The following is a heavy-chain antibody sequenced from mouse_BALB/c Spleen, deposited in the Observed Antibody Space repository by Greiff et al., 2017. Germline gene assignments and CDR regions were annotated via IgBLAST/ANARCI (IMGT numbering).Heavy chain of an antibody. J-gene: IGHJ3*01. CDR1: GYSFTSYW. CDR2: IHPSDSDT. CDR3: ARVNYRYDGFDY. Sequence: QVQLKQPGAELVRPGASVKLSCKASGYSFTSYWMNWVKQRPGQGLEWIGMIHPSDSDTSFNQKFKDKATLTVDKSSSTAYMQLSSPTSEDSAVYYCARVNYRYDGFDYWGQGTLVTVSA. D-gene: IGHD2-14*01. V-gene: IGHV1-74*01.